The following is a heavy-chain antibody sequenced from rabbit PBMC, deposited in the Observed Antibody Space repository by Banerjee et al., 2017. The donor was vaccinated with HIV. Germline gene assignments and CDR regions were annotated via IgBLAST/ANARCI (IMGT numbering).Heavy chain of an antibody. CDR2: IATDTSGST. CDR1: GFTISSSYW. CDR3: ARNYVNAFDP. Sequence: QEQLEESGGDLVKPEGSLTLTCTASGFTISSSYWIWWVRRAPGKGLEWIGTIATDTSGSTYYASWAKGRFTISKTSSTTVTLKMTSLTAADTATYFCARNYVNAFDPWGQGTLVTVS. D-gene: IGHD1-1*01. J-gene: IGHJ2*01. V-gene: IGHV1S45*01.